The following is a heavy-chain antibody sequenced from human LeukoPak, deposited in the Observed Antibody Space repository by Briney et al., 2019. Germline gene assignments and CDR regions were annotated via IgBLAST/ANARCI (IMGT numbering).Heavy chain of an antibody. CDR1: GFTFSSYS. Sequence: GGSLRLSCAASGFTFSSYSMNWVRQAPGKGLEWVSSISSSSSYIYYADSVKGRFTISRDNAKNSLYLQMNSLRAEDTAVYYCARWSQGHCSGGSCYSPDYWGQGTLVTVSS. CDR2: ISSSSSYI. D-gene: IGHD2-15*01. CDR3: ARWSQGHCSGGSCYSPDY. V-gene: IGHV3-21*01. J-gene: IGHJ4*02.